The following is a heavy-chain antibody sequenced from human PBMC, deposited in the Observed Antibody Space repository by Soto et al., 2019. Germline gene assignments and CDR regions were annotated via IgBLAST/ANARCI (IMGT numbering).Heavy chain of an antibody. CDR3: ARSEMATIPPLMYGMDV. D-gene: IGHD5-12*01. V-gene: IGHV1-2*02. J-gene: IGHJ6*02. CDR2: INPNSGGT. CDR1: GYTFTGCY. Sequence: ASVNVSCKASGYTFTGCYMHWVRQAPGQGLEWMGWINPNSGGTNYAQKFQGRVTMTRDTSISTAYMELSRLRSDDTAVYYCARSEMATIPPLMYGMDVWGQGTTVTVSS.